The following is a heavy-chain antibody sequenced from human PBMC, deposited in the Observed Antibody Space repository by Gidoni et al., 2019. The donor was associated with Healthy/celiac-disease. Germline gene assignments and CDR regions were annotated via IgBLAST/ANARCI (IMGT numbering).Heavy chain of an antibody. V-gene: IGHV4-4*07. J-gene: IGHJ4*02. D-gene: IGHD6-19*01. Sequence: QVQLQESGPGLVKPSETLALTCPASGGSISSYYWSWIRQPAGKGLEWIGRIYTSGGTNNNPSLKSRVTMSVDTSKNQFSLKLSSVTAADTAVYYCERVAVAGKDYWGQGTLVTVSS. CDR3: ERVAVAGKDY. CDR2: IYTSGGT. CDR1: GGSISSYY.